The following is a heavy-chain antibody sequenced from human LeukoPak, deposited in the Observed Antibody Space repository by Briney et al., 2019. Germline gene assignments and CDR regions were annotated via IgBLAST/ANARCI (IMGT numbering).Heavy chain of an antibody. V-gene: IGHV3-30-3*01. CDR3: AREESGYYYLGLDY. CDR2: ISYDGSNK. J-gene: IGHJ4*02. CDR1: GFTFSSYA. D-gene: IGHD3-22*01. Sequence: GGSLRLSCAASGFTFSSYAMHWVRQAPGKGLEWVAVISYDGSNKYYADSVKGRFTISRDNSKNTLYLQMNSLGAEDTAVYYCAREESGYYYLGLDYWGQGTLVTVSS.